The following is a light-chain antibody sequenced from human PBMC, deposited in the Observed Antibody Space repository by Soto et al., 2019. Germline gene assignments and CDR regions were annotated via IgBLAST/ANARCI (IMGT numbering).Light chain of an antibody. Sequence: QLVLTQSPSASASLGASVKLTCTLSSGHSSYAIAWHQQQPEKGPRYLMKLNSDGSHSKGDGIPDRFSGSSSGAERYLTISRLQSEDEAVYYCQTWGTGIVVFGGGTKLTVL. CDR2: LNSDGSH. CDR1: SGHSSYA. CDR3: QTWGTGIVV. V-gene: IGLV4-69*01. J-gene: IGLJ2*01.